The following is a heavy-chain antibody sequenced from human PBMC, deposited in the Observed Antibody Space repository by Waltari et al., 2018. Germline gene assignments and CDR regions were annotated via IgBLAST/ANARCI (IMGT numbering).Heavy chain of an antibody. CDR1: GDSISDARYY. V-gene: IGHV4-39*01. CDR2: IYYTGKT. D-gene: IGHD3-10*01. Sequence: LQMQASGPGLVKPSETLSLTCTVSGDSISDARYYWGWIRRSPGKGLEWIANIYYTGKTDHNPSRKSRVTISVDTSENQFSLTLSSVTPADTAIYYCVRRGDYHIYRSGMYFFDYWGQGTRVTVSS. CDR3: VRRGDYHIYRSGMYFFDY. J-gene: IGHJ4*02.